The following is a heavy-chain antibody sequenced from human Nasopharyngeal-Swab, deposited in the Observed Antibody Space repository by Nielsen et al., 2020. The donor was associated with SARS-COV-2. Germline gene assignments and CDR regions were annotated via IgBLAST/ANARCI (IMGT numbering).Heavy chain of an antibody. V-gene: IGHV3-30-3*01. Sequence: GESLKISCAASGFTFSSYAMHWVRQAPGKGLEWVAVISYDGSNKYYADSVKGRFTISRDNSKNTLYLQMNSLRAEDTAVYHCARDDSADYWGQGTLVTVSS. D-gene: IGHD2-15*01. CDR3: ARDDSADY. CDR1: GFTFSSYA. J-gene: IGHJ4*02. CDR2: ISYDGSNK.